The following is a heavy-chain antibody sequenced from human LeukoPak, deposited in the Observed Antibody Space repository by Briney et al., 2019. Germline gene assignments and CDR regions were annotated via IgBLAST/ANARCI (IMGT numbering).Heavy chain of an antibody. J-gene: IGHJ4*02. D-gene: IGHD3-3*01. CDR2: IKQDGSEK. CDR3: AREGNYDFWSGYSRRFDY. V-gene: IGHV3-7*01. CDR1: GFTFSCYW. Sequence: PGGSLRLSCAASGFTFSCYWMSWVRQAPGKGLEWVANIKQDGSEKYYVDSVKGRFTISRDNAKNSLYLQMNSLRAEDTAVYYCAREGNYDFWSGYSRRFDYWGQGTLVTVSS.